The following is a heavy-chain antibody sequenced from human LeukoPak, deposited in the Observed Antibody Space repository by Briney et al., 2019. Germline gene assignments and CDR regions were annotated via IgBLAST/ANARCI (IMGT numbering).Heavy chain of an antibody. V-gene: IGHV3-23*01. Sequence: TGGSLRLSCAASGFTFSSYAMSWVRQAPRKGLEWVSAISGSGGSTYYADSVKGRFTISRDNSKNTLYLQMNSLRAEDTAVYYCAKDVTDSYYYDSSGYLWGPGTLVTVSS. D-gene: IGHD3-22*01. CDR3: AKDVTDSYYYDSSGYL. J-gene: IGHJ4*02. CDR2: ISGSGGST. CDR1: GFTFSSYA.